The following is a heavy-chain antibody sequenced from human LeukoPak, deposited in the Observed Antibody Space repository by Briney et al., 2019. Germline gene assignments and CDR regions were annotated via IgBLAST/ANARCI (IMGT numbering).Heavy chain of an antibody. CDR1: GFTLSDYW. V-gene: IGHV3-7*01. CDR3: ARVAYPWYFDY. J-gene: IGHJ4*02. CDR2: IKHDGSDK. Sequence: GGSLRLSCVTSGFTLSDYWMNWFRQAPGKGLEWVANIKHDGSDKYYVDSVKGRFAISRDNVKNSLYLQMNSLRAEDTAVYYCARVAYPWYFDYWGQGTLVTVSS. D-gene: IGHD2-2*01.